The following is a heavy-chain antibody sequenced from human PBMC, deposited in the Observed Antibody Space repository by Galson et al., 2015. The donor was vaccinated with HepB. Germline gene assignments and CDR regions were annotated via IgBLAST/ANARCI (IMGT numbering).Heavy chain of an antibody. J-gene: IGHJ4*02. Sequence: SLRLSCAASGFTFSSYGMHWVRQAPGKGLEWVAVIWYDGSNKYYADSVKGRFTISRDNSKNTLYLQMNSLRAEDTAVYYCARDEYSSSGWVGYWGQGTLVTVSS. V-gene: IGHV3-33*01. CDR3: ARDEYSSSGWVGY. CDR1: GFTFSSYG. D-gene: IGHD6-6*01. CDR2: IWYDGSNK.